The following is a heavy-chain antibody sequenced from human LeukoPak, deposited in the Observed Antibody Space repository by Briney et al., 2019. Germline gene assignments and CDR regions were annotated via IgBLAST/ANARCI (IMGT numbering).Heavy chain of an antibody. J-gene: IGHJ4*02. CDR3: XXDYLRTADY. Sequence: GGSLRLSCAASGFTFSSYAMTWVRQAPGKGLEWVSAISTSGGGYTFYADSVKGRFTISRDDSQNMVYLQMNSLRAGDTAIYXXXXDYLRTADYWGQGTLVTVSS. D-gene: IGHD4-17*01. CDR1: GFTFSSYA. CDR2: ISTSGGGYT. V-gene: IGHV3-23*01.